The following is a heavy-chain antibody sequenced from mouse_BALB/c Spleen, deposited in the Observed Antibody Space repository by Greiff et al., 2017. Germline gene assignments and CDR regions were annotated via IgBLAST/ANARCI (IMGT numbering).Heavy chain of an antibody. CDR1: GYAFSSYW. D-gene: IGHD1-1*01. J-gene: IGHJ1*01. Sequence: QVQLKQSGAELVRPGSSVKISCKASGYAFSSYWMNWVKQRPGQGLEWIGQIYPGDGDTNYNGKFKGKATLTADKSSSTAYMQLSSLTSEDSAVYFCARRVIYYWYFDVWGAGTTVTVSS. V-gene: IGHV1-80*01. CDR2: IYPGDGDT. CDR3: ARRVIYYWYFDV.